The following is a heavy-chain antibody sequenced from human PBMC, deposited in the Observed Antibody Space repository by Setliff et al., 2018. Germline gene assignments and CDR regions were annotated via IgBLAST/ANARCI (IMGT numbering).Heavy chain of an antibody. CDR1: GFTFSTYR. CDR2: IWDDGGNK. CDR3: ARDEVNCSGTKCYSGFDS. D-gene: IGHD2-15*01. J-gene: IGHJ4*02. Sequence: PGRSLRLSCAASGFTFSTYRMHWVRQAPGKGLEWVAVIWDDGGNKYHADSVRGRFTISRDNARNSLYLQMNNLRAEDTAVYYCARDEVNCSGTKCYSGFDSWGQGTLVTVSS. V-gene: IGHV3-33*08.